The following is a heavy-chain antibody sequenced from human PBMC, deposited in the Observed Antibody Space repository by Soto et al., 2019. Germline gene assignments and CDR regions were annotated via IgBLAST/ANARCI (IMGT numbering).Heavy chain of an antibody. V-gene: IGHV4-31*03. J-gene: IGHJ6*02. CDR2: IYYSGST. Sequence: SETLSLTCTVSGGSISSGGYYWSWIRQHPGKGLEWIGYIYYSGSTYYNPSLKSRVTISVDTSKNQFSLKLSSVTAADTAVYYCARGPGIAAAGSYYYYYGMDVWGQGTTVTVSS. CDR3: ARGPGIAAAGSYYYYYGMDV. D-gene: IGHD6-13*01. CDR1: GGSISSGGYY.